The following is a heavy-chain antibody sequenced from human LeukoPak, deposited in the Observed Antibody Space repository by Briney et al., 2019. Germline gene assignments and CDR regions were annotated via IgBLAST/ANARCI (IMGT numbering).Heavy chain of an antibody. D-gene: IGHD1-26*01. J-gene: IGHJ4*02. CDR3: AGPFSGSYGY. V-gene: IGHV3-66*01. CDR1: EFSVSSNY. CDR2: IYSNGNT. Sequence: GSLRLSCAASEFSVSSNYMTWVRQAPGKGLEWVSIIYSNGNTYYADSVKGRFTISRDNSKNTVYLQMNSLRVEDTAVYYCAGPFSGSYGYWGQGTLVTVSS.